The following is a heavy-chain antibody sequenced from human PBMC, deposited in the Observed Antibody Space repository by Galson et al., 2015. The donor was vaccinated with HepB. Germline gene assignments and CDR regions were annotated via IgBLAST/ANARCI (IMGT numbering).Heavy chain of an antibody. V-gene: IGHV3-21*01. Sequence: SLRLSCAASGFTFSSYSMNWVRQAPGKGLEWVSSISSSSSYIYYADSVKGRFTISRDNAKNSLYLQMNSLRAEDTAVYYCYVTGTQHLDYYYMDVWGKGTTVTVSS. D-gene: IGHD1-20*01. J-gene: IGHJ6*03. CDR2: ISSSSSYI. CDR3: YVTGTQHLDYYYMDV. CDR1: GFTFSSYS.